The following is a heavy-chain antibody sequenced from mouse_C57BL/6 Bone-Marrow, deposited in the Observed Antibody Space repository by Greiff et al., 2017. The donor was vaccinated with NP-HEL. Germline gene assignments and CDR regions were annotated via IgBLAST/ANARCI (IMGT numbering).Heavy chain of an antibody. CDR1: GYTFTDYE. CDR2: IDPETGGT. D-gene: IGHD1-1*01. CDR3: TRPTVVDAMDY. V-gene: IGHV1-15*01. J-gene: IGHJ4*01. Sequence: QVQLQQSGAELVRPGASVTLSCKASGYTFTDYEMHWVKQTPVHGLEWIGAIDPETGGTAYNQKFKGKAILTADKSSSTAYMELRSLTSEDSAVYYCTRPTVVDAMDYWGQGTSVTVSS.